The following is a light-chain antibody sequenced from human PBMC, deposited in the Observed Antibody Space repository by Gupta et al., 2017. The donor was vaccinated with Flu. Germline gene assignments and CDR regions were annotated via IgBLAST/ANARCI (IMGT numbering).Light chain of an antibody. V-gene: IGKV3-11*01. CDR1: QSVSTF. Sequence: SPAILSLSPGERATRSCRASQSVSTFLEWYQQKPGQAPRLIIYDASNRATDSPDRFSGSGSGTDFTLISSSREPDDFGVYYGQQRDNWWTFGQGTKVEI. J-gene: IGKJ1*01. CDR2: DAS. CDR3: QQRDNWWT.